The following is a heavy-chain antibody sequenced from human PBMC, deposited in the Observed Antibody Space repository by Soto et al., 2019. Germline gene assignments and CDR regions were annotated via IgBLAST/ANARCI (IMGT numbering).Heavy chain of an antibody. Sequence: PGGSLRLSCAASGFTFSSYGMHWVRQAPGKGLEWVAVISYDGSNKYYADSVKGRFTISRDNSKNTLYLQMNSLRAEDKAVYYCAKGKYYDFWSGTAPTEKYYYGMDVWGQGTTVTVSS. V-gene: IGHV3-30*18. J-gene: IGHJ6*02. CDR3: AKGKYYDFWSGTAPTEKYYYGMDV. CDR2: ISYDGSNK. CDR1: GFTFSSYG. D-gene: IGHD3-3*01.